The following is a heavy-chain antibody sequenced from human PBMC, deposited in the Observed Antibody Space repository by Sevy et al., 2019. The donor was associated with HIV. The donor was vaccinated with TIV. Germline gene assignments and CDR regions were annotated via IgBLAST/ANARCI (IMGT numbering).Heavy chain of an antibody. CDR1: GGSINSDD. J-gene: IGHJ3*02. CDR3: ARRNDFDI. Sequence: SETLSLTCTVSGGSINSDDWNWIRQPPGKGLEWIGYVYYTGGTNYNPSLKNRVTISVDRTKKQLSLKLTSVTAADTAVYYWARRNDFDIWGQGTMVTVSS. CDR2: VYYTGGT. V-gene: IGHV4-59*08.